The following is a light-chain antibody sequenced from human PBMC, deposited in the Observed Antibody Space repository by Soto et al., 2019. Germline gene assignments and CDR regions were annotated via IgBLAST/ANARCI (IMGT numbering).Light chain of an antibody. CDR1: QSISAW. V-gene: IGKV1-5*01. Sequence: DIQMTQSPSTLSATAVDRVTITCRSSQSISAWLAWYQQKPGKAPKLLIYDASNLESGVPSRFSGSGSGTEFTLTISNLQPDDFATYYCQQYENYWKFGQGTKVDIK. CDR3: QQYENYWK. J-gene: IGKJ1*01. CDR2: DAS.